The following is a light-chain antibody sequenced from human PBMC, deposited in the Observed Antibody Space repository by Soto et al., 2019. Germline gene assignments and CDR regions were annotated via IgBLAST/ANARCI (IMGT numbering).Light chain of an antibody. V-gene: IGLV1-40*01. CDR1: SSNIGANYD. CDR2: ANT. J-gene: IGLJ2*01. CDR3: QSYDGSLNSVI. Sequence: QSALTQPPSVSGAPGQRVTISCTGSSSNIGANYDVHWYHHLPGTAPKLLIYANTNRPSGVSDRFSGSKSGTSASLAITGLQAEDEGDFYCQSYDGSLNSVIFGGGTKLTVL.